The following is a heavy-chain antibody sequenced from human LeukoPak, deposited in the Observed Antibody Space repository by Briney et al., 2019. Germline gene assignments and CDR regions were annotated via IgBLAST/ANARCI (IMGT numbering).Heavy chain of an antibody. J-gene: IGHJ4*02. CDR2: ISSSSTI. V-gene: IGHV3-48*01. D-gene: IGHD7-27*01. CDR1: GFTFSSYS. CDR3: ARDGNWGSRYYFDY. Sequence: GGSLRLSCAASGFTFSSYSMNWVRQAPGKGLEWVSYISSSSTIYYADSVKGRFTISRDNAKNSLYLQMNSLRAEDTAVYYCARDGNWGSRYYFDYWGQGTLVTVSS.